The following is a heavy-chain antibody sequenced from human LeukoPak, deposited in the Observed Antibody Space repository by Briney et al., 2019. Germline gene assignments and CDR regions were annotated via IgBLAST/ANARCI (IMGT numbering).Heavy chain of an antibody. CDR3: ARSPRLGRYGYGPWELPVSYFDY. D-gene: IGHD1-26*01. V-gene: IGHV4-59*08. CDR2: ISYSGTT. J-gene: IGHJ4*02. Sequence: SETLSLTCTVSDGSISTYYWNWIRQPPGKGLEWIGYISYSGTTKYSPSLKSRVTISVDTSKNQFSLKLSSVTAAETAVYYCARSPRLGRYGYGPWELPVSYFDYWGQGTLVTVSS. CDR1: DGSISTYY.